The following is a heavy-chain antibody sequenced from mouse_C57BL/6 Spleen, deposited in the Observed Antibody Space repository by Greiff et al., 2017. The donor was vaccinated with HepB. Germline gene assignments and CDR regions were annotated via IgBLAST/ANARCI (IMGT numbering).Heavy chain of an antibody. V-gene: IGHV5-4*01. Sequence: EVKLQESGGGLVKPGGSLKLSCAASGFTFSSYAMSWVRQTPEKRLEWVATISDGGSYTYYPDNVKGRFTISRDNAKNNLYLQMSHLKSEDTAMYYCARDGITTVVATRFAYWGQGTLVTVSA. CDR1: GFTFSSYA. D-gene: IGHD1-1*01. J-gene: IGHJ3*01. CDR2: ISDGGSYT. CDR3: ARDGITTVVATRFAY.